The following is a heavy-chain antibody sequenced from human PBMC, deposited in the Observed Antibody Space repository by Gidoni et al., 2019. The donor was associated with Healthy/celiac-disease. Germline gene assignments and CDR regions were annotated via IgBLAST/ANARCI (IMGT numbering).Heavy chain of an antibody. CDR3: ARERLGRRTHLRWSHYFDY. V-gene: IGHV4-31*03. Sequence: QVQLQESGPGLVKPSQTLSLTCTVPGGSISSGGHYWSWIRQHPGKGLEWIGYIYYSGSTYYNPSLKSRVTISVDTSKNQFSLKLSSVTAADTAVYYCARERLGRRTHLRWSHYFDYWGQGTLVTVSS. J-gene: IGHJ4*02. D-gene: IGHD3-16*01. CDR1: GGSISSGGHY. CDR2: IYYSGST.